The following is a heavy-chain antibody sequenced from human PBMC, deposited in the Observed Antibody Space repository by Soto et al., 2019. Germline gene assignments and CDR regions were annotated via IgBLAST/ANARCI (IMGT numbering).Heavy chain of an antibody. CDR3: ARHWLAVREVIYFYYGMDV. D-gene: IGHD3-10*01. CDR2: IYFGGNT. J-gene: IGHJ6*02. V-gene: IGHV4-39*01. Sequence: SETLSLTCAVSGVSINSNYFWGWIRQTPGRGLEWVGSIYFGGNTYYNPSLKSRVTISADLSKNQFSLELDSVPAADTAVYYCARHWLAVREVIYFYYGMDVWGQGTTVT. CDR1: GVSINSNYF.